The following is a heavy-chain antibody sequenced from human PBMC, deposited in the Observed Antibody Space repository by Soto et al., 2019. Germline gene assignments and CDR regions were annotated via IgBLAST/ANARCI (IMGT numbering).Heavy chain of an antibody. J-gene: IGHJ2*01. CDR1: GYTFTSYY. V-gene: IGHV1-46*01. D-gene: IGHD6-19*01. CDR2: INPSGGST. Sequence: QVQLVQSGAEVKKPGASVKVSCKASGYTFTSYYMHWVRQAPGQGLEWMGIINPSGGSTSYAQKFQGRGTMTRDTSTSTVYMELSSLRSEDTAVYYWARGGDSGWYPHWYFDLWGRGTLVTVSS. CDR3: ARGGDSGWYPHWYFDL.